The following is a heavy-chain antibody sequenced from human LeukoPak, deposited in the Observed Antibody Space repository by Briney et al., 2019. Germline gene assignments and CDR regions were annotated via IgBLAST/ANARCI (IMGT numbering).Heavy chain of an antibody. V-gene: IGHV3-23*02. D-gene: IGHD1-26*01. CDR1: GFTFSSHA. CDR3: AKCLRELATDY. Sequence: PGGSLRLSCTPSGFTFSSHAMSWVRQAPGKGLEWVSGISGNGAGTYYGDSVKGRFTISRDNSKNTLYLQMNSLRVEDTAVYYCAKCLRELATDYWGQGTLVTVSS. J-gene: IGHJ4*02. CDR2: ISGNGAGT.